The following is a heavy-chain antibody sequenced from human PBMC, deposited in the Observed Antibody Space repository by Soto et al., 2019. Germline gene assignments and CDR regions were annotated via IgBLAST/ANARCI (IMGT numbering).Heavy chain of an antibody. Sequence: QVQLQESGPGLVKPSGTLSLTCEVSGDSISSNNWWSWVRQPPGKGPEWIGEIYHSGSTNYNPSLNSRVTRSIDKSKNQFSLNLSSVTAADTAVYYCARGFVSWVAAERNWGQGIMVTVSS. D-gene: IGHD6-25*01. V-gene: IGHV4-4*02. J-gene: IGHJ4*02. CDR2: IYHSGST. CDR1: GDSISSNNW. CDR3: ARGFVSWVAAERN.